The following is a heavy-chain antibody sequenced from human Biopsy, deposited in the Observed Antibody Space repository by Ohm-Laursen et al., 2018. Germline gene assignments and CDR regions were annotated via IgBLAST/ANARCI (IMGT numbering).Heavy chain of an antibody. D-gene: IGHD3-3*01. V-gene: IGHV1-69*04. J-gene: IGHJ4*02. CDR2: IVPILGHL. CDR1: GGPSSNYA. Sequence: SVKVSCKSSGGPSSNYAFSWVRQAPGQGLGWVGRIVPILGHLNYAQRFQGRVSITADKSTTYVYMELSRLTSGDTAVYYCAADADGYYTEFDYWGPGTLVTVSS. CDR3: AADADGYYTEFDY.